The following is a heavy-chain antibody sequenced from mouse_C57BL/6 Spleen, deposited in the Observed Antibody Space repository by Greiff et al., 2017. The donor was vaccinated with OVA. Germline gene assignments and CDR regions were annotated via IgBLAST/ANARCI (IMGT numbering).Heavy chain of an antibody. D-gene: IGHD1-1*01. V-gene: IGHV1-72*01. Sequence: QVQLQQPGAELVKPGASVKLSCKASGYTFTSYWMHWVKQRPERGLEWIGRIDPNSGGTKYNEKFKGKATLTVDKSSSTAYMQLSSLTSEDSAVYYCARVYYGSSYPSDFDVWGTGTTVTVSS. J-gene: IGHJ1*03. CDR2: IDPNSGGT. CDR3: ARVYYGSSYPSDFDV. CDR1: GYTFTSYW.